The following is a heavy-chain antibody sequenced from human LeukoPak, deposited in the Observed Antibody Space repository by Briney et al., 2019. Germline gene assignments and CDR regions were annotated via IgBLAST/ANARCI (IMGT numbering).Heavy chain of an antibody. J-gene: IGHJ6*03. CDR1: GGSISDYY. Sequence: SETLSLTCTVSGGSISDYYWNWIRQAAGKGLEWIGRIYSSGHTDYNPSLNRRVTMSVDTPKNQFSLKLSSVTAADTAVYYCARESGDYVGSGYYMDVWGKGTTVTVSS. D-gene: IGHD3-10*01. CDR2: IYSSGHT. V-gene: IGHV4-4*07. CDR3: ARESGDYVGSGYYMDV.